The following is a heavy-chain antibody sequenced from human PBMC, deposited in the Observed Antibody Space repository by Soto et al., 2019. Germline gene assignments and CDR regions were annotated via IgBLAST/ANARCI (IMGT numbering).Heavy chain of an antibody. CDR1: GFTFSNAW. CDR3: TTVSNNWNSGYFDY. D-gene: IGHD1-7*01. J-gene: IGHJ4*02. CDR2: IKSKTDGGTT. Sequence: GGSLRLSCAASGFTFSNAWMNWVRQAPGKGLEWVGRIKSKTDGGTTDYAATGKGRFTISRDDSKNTLYLQMNSLKTEDTAVYYCTTVSNNWNSGYFDYWGQGTLVTVSS. V-gene: IGHV3-15*07.